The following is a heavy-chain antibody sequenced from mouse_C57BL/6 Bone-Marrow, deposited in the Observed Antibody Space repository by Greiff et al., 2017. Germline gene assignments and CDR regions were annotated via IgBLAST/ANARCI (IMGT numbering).Heavy chain of an antibody. D-gene: IGHD4-1*01. Sequence: QVQLKESGAELVRPGTSVKMSCKASGYTFTNYWIGWAKQRPGHGLEWIGDIYPGGGYTTYNEKFKGKATLTADKSSSTAYMQFSSLTSEDSAIYYCARGTGNAMDYWGQGTSVTVSA. V-gene: IGHV1-63*01. CDR3: ARGTGNAMDY. J-gene: IGHJ4*01. CDR1: GYTFTNYW. CDR2: IYPGGGYT.